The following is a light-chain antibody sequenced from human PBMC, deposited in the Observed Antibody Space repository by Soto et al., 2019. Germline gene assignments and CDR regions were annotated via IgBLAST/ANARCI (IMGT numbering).Light chain of an antibody. J-gene: IGLJ2*01. Sequence: QSALTQPASVSGSPGQSITISCTGTSSDVGGYNYVSWYQQHPGKAPKLMIYEVSYRPSGVSNRFSGSKSGNTASLTISGLQAEDEADYYCSSYTSSSTRVVFGGGTKLTVL. CDR2: EVS. CDR3: SSYTSSSTRVV. V-gene: IGLV2-14*01. CDR1: SSDVGGYNY.